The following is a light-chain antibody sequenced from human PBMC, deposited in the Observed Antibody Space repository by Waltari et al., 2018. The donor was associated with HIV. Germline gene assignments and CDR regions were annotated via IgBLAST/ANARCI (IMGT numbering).Light chain of an antibody. Sequence: DIVMTQSPDSLAVSLGERATINCRSSQSVLYNSNNKDYLAWYQQKPGQPPKLLNYWASTRDSGVPDRFSGSGSGTDFTLNISSLQAEDVAVYYCQQYYSTITFGQGTRLEIK. J-gene: IGKJ5*01. CDR1: QSVLYNSNNKDY. CDR2: WAS. V-gene: IGKV4-1*01. CDR3: QQYYSTIT.